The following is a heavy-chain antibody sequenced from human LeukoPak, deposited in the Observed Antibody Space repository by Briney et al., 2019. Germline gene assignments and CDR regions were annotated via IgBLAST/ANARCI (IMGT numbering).Heavy chain of an antibody. CDR2: IRGSGGST. V-gene: IGHV3-23*01. D-gene: IGHD3-10*01. Sequence: PGRSLRLSCAASGFTISSYAMSWVRQAPGKGLEWVSGIRGSGGSTYYADSVKGRFTISRDNSKNTLYLQMNSLRAEDTAVYYCAKDWVGSFDYWGQGTLVTVSS. CDR3: AKDWVGSFDY. CDR1: GFTISSYA. J-gene: IGHJ4*02.